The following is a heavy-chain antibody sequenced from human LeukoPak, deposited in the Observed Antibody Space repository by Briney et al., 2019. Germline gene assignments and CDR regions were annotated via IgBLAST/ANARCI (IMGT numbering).Heavy chain of an antibody. CDR3: ARGNSNFNY. CDR1: GFTFDDYG. Sequence: GGSLRLSCAASGFTFDDYGMSWVRRVPGKGLEWVSGVDRNGGTTSYAGSVKGRFIISRDNAKNSLYLQMNSLRAEDTALYHCARGNSNFNYWGQGTLVTVSS. J-gene: IGHJ4*02. D-gene: IGHD4-23*01. CDR2: VDRNGGTT. V-gene: IGHV3-20*01.